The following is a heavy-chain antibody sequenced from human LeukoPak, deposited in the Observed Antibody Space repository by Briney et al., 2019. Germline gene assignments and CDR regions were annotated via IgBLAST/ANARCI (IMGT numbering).Heavy chain of an antibody. D-gene: IGHD5-18*01. CDR1: GGTFSSYA. J-gene: IGHJ4*02. CDR3: AGTAMVRNWDYYFDY. V-gene: IGHV1-69*04. CDR2: IIPILGIA. Sequence: ASVKVSCKASGGTFSSYAMSWVRQAPGQGLEWMGRIIPILGIANYAQKFQGRVTITADKSTSTAYMELSSLRSEDTAVYYCAGTAMVRNWDYYFDYWGQGTLVTVSS.